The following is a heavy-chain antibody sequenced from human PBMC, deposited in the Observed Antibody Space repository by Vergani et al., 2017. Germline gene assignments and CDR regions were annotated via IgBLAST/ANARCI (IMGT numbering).Heavy chain of an antibody. V-gene: IGHV5-10-1*03. J-gene: IGHJ4*02. CDR1: GHSFTSYW. D-gene: IGHD6-19*01. CDR3: ATLVHSSLDY. Sequence: EVHLVQSGAEVKKPGESLRISCKGSGHSFTSYWLSWVRQMPGKGLEWMGRIDPSDSYTNYSPSFQGQVTISADKSIRAAYLQWSSLKASDTAVYYCATLVHSSLDYWGQGTLVTVSS. CDR2: IDPSDSYT.